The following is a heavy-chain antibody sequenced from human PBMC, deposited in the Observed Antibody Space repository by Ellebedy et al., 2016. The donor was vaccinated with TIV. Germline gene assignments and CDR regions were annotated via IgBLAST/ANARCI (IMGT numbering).Heavy chain of an antibody. CDR3: ARGGLYGMDV. J-gene: IGHJ6*02. CDR2: ISGGGDDI. CDR1: GFTFTSYA. Sequence: GESLKISXAASGFTFTSYAMTWVRQAPGEGLEWVSTISGGGDDIYFADSVKGRFTISRDNSKNTLYLQMNSLRAEDTAVYYCARGGLYGMDVWGQGTTVTVSS. D-gene: IGHD3-10*01. V-gene: IGHV3-23*01.